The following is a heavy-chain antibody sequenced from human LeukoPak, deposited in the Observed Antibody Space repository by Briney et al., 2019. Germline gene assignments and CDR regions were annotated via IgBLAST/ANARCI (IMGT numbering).Heavy chain of an antibody. CDR3: ARGSPSNYDY. D-gene: IGHD4-11*01. Sequence: EWMGWINAGNGNTKYSQKFQGRVTITRDTSASTAYMELSSLRSEDTAVYYCARGSPSNYDYWGQGTLVTVSS. J-gene: IGHJ4*02. CDR2: INAGNGNT. V-gene: IGHV1-3*01.